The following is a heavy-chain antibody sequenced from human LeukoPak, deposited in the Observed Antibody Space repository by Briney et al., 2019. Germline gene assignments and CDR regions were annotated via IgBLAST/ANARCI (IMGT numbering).Heavy chain of an antibody. Sequence: KSSETLSLTCTASGGSISSSGYYWGWIRQPPGKGLEWIASINYSGTTYYNPSLKSRVTISEDRSKNQFSLKLSSVTAADTAVYYCARGRSYYYDSSGPTGGAFDIWGQGTMVTVSS. CDR2: INYSGTT. J-gene: IGHJ3*02. V-gene: IGHV4-39*01. CDR1: GGSISSSGYY. D-gene: IGHD3-22*01. CDR3: ARGRSYYYDSSGPTGGAFDI.